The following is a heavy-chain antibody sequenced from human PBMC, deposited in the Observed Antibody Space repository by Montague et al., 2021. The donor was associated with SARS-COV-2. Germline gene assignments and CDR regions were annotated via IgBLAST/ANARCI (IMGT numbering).Heavy chain of an antibody. CDR3: ARATEWRGYYYYYYMDV. D-gene: IGHD1-14*01. CDR2: TYYRSRWFN. J-gene: IGHJ6*03. Sequence: CAISGDSVASNSAAWNWNRQSPSRGLEWLGRTYYRSRWFNDYAVSIRSRITINPDTSKNQFSLQLNSVTPEDSAVYYCARATEWRGYYYYYYMDVWGKGTAVTV. V-gene: IGHV6-1*01. CDR1: GDSVASNSAA.